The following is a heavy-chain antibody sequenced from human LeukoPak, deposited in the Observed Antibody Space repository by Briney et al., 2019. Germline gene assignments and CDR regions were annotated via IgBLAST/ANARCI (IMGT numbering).Heavy chain of an antibody. D-gene: IGHD6-19*01. J-gene: IGHJ4*02. CDR2: ISSSSSTI. CDR1: GFTFSAYS. CDR3: TTIREAVAGDFDY. Sequence: GGSLRLSCAASGFTFSAYSMNWVRQAPGKGLEWVSYISSSSSTIYYADSVKGRFTISRDNAKNSLYLQMNSLRAEDTAVYYCTTIREAVAGDFDYWGQGTLVTVSS. V-gene: IGHV3-48*01.